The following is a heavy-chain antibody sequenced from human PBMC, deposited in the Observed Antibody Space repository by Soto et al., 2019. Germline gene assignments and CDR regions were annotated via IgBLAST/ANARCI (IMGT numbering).Heavy chain of an antibody. D-gene: IGHD4-17*01. J-gene: IGHJ4*02. CDR1: GFTFSSYA. CDR2: ISYDGSNK. CDR3: ARDNEDYGGQTPADY. V-gene: IGHV3-30-3*01. Sequence: GGSLRLSCAASGFTFSSYAMHWVRQAPGKGLEWVAVISYDGSNKYYADSVKGRFTISRDNSKNTLYLQMNSLRAEDTAVYYCARDNEDYGGQTPADYWGQGTLVTVSS.